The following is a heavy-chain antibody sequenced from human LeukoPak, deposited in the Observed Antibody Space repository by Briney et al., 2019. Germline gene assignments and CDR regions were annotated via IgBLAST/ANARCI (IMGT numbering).Heavy chain of an antibody. J-gene: IGHJ5*02. D-gene: IGHD6-19*01. CDR1: GFTFSSYG. V-gene: IGHV3-30*18. CDR3: AKSGWYPNWFDP. CDR2: ISYDGSNK. Sequence: GRSLRLSCAASGFTFSSYGMHWVRQAPGKGLEWVAVISYDGSNKYYADSVKGRFTISRDNSKNTLYLQMNSLRAEDTAVYYCAKSGWYPNWFDPWGQGTLVTVSS.